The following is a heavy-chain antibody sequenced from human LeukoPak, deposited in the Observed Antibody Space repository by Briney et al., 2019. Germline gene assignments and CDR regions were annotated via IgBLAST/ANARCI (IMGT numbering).Heavy chain of an antibody. V-gene: IGHV3-23*01. Sequence: GGSLRLSCAASGFTFSDYYMSWVRQAPGKGLEWVSAISGSGGSTYYADSVKGRFTISRDNSKNTLYLQMNSLRAEDTAVYYCANSPIAAADYWGQGTLVTVSS. CDR3: ANSPIAAADY. D-gene: IGHD6-13*01. J-gene: IGHJ4*02. CDR1: GFTFSDYY. CDR2: ISGSGGST.